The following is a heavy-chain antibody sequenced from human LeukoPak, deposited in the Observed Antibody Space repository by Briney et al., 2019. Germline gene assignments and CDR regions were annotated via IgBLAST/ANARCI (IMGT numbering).Heavy chain of an antibody. D-gene: IGHD6-19*01. J-gene: IGHJ5*02. V-gene: IGHV1-18*01. Sequence: GASVKVSCKTSGYTFTNSAINWVRQAPGQGLEWMGWISAYNGNTNYAQKLQGRVTMTTDTSTSTAYMELRSLRSDDTAVYYCARDVVAVAGIANWFDPWGQGTLVTVSS. CDR3: ARDVVAVAGIANWFDP. CDR2: ISAYNGNT. CDR1: GYTFTNSA.